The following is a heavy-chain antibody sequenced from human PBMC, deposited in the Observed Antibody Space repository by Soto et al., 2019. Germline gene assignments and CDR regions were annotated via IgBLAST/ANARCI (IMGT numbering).Heavy chain of an antibody. CDR2: RYYSEST. CDR3: ARTKCSGGSCYSWSLDY. CDR1: GGSITTGGYY. Sequence: SETLSLTCTVSGGSITTGGYYWSWIRQLPGKGLEWIGHRYYSESTYYNPSLKSRVSISLDTSKNQFSLKLSFVTAADTAMYYCARTKCSGGSCYSWSLDYWGQGTAVTVSS. D-gene: IGHD2-15*01. V-gene: IGHV4-31*03. J-gene: IGHJ4*02.